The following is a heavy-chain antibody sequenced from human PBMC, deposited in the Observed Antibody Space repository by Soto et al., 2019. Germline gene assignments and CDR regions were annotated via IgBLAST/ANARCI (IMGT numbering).Heavy chain of an antibody. V-gene: IGHV1-18*01. J-gene: IGHJ6*02. CDR2: INAYNGNT. D-gene: IGHD3-16*01. Sequence: ASVKVSCKASGYSFTRYGIGWARQAPGQGLEWMGWINAYNGNTNYAQNLQGRLTLTTDTSTTTAYMELRSLRSNDTAIYYCAMVDVYVTPSPQDVWGQGTTVTVSS. CDR3: AMVDVYVTPSPQDV. CDR1: GYSFTRYG.